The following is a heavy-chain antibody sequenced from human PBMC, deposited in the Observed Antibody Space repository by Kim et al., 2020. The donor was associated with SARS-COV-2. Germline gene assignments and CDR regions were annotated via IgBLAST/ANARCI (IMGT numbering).Heavy chain of an antibody. CDR1: GFTFSGSA. CDR2: VRSKAKNYAT. Sequence: GGSLRLFCAASGFTFSGSAIHWVRQASGKGLEWVGRVRSKAKNYATEYAASVKGRFTISRDESKNTAYLQMNSLKTEDTAVYYCNRNLSFWGQGTLVTVSS. CDR3: NRNLSF. V-gene: IGHV3-73*01. J-gene: IGHJ4*02.